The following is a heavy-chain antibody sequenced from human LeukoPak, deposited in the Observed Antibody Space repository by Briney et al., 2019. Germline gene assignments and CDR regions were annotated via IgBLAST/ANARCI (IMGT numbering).Heavy chain of an antibody. J-gene: IGHJ3*02. V-gene: IGHV4-59*11. CDR3: ARELGGAFDI. Sequence: PSETLSLTCIVSGGSISGHYWSWLRQPPGKGLEWIGYIYYSGSTNYNPSLKSRVTISVDTSKNQFSLKLTSVTAADTAVYYCARELGGAFDIWGQGTMVTVSS. CDR2: IYYSGST. D-gene: IGHD2-15*01. CDR1: GGSISGHY.